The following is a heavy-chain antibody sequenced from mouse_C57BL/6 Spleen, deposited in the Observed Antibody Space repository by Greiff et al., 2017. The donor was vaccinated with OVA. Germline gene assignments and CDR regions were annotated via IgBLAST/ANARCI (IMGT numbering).Heavy chain of an antibody. CDR1: GYTFTSYW. CDR2: INPSNGGT. J-gene: IGHJ2*01. D-gene: IGHD1-1*01. V-gene: IGHV1-53*01. CDR3: AREGFTTVVATEDY. Sequence: QVQLQQPGTELVKPGASVKLSCKASGYTFTSYWMHWVKQRPGHGLEWIGNINPSNGGTNYNEKFKSKATLTVDKSSSTAYMQLSSLTSEDSAVYYCAREGFTTVVATEDYWGQGTTLTVSS.